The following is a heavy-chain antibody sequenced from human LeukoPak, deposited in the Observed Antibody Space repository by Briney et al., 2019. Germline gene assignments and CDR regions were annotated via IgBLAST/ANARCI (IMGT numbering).Heavy chain of an antibody. Sequence: GGSLRLSCAASEFTFSSYGMHWVRQAPGKGLEWVAVIWYDGSNKYYADSVKGRFTISRDNSKYTLYLQMNSLRAEDTAVYYCARDMDSSGWYLYYYYGMDVWGQGTTVTVSS. D-gene: IGHD6-19*01. CDR2: IWYDGSNK. CDR1: EFTFSSYG. CDR3: ARDMDSSGWYLYYYYGMDV. J-gene: IGHJ6*02. V-gene: IGHV3-33*01.